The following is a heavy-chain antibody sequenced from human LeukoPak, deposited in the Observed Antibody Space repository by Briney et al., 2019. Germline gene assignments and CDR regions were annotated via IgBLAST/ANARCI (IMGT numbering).Heavy chain of an antibody. CDR2: INHSGST. CDR1: GGSFSGYY. D-gene: IGHD1-26*01. J-gene: IGHJ4*02. Sequence: SETLSLTCAVYGGSFSGYYWSWIRQPPGKGLEWIGEINHSGSTNYNPSLKSRVTISVDTSKNQFSLKLSSVTAADTAVYYCARGLPSELAHLFDYWGQGTLVTVSS. CDR3: ARGLPSELAHLFDY. V-gene: IGHV4-34*01.